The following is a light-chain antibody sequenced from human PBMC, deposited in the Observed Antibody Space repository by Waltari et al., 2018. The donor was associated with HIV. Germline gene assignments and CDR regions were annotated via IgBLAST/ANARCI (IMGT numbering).Light chain of an antibody. CDR2: QDS. J-gene: IGLJ2*01. CDR1: KLGDKY. Sequence: SYELTQPPSMSVSPGQTASITCSGDKLGDKYVCWYQQSPGQSPVMVMYQDSERPSGVRERFSGSISGNTASLTISGTQPLDEADYYCQVWDNNNAVFGGGTKLTVL. CDR3: QVWDNNNAV. V-gene: IGLV3-1*01.